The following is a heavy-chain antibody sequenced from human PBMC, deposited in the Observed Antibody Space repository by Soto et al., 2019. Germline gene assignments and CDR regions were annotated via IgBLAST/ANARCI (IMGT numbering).Heavy chain of an antibody. J-gene: IGHJ4*02. Sequence: PSETLSLTCAVYGGSFSGYYWSWIRQPPGKGLEWIGEINHSGSTNYNPSLKSRVTISVDTSKNQFSLKLSSVTAADTAVYYCAATYIAARLGREYWGQGTLVTVSS. CDR2: INHSGST. V-gene: IGHV4-34*01. CDR1: GGSFSGYY. CDR3: AATYIAARLGREY. D-gene: IGHD6-6*01.